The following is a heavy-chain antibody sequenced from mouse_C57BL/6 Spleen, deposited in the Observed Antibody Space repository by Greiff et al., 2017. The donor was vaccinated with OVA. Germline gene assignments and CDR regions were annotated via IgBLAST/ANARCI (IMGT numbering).Heavy chain of an antibody. D-gene: IGHD2-4*01. V-gene: IGHV5-6*01. CDR2: ISSGGSYT. J-gene: IGHJ2*01. CDR1: GFTFSSYG. CDR3: ARNGGFYDYDRGNYLDY. Sequence: EVQGVESGGDLVKPGGSLKLSCAASGFTFSSYGMSWVRQTPDKRLEWVATISSGGSYTYYPDSVKGRFNISRDNAKNTLYLQMSSLKSEDTAMDYCARNGGFYDYDRGNYLDYWGQGTTLTVSS.